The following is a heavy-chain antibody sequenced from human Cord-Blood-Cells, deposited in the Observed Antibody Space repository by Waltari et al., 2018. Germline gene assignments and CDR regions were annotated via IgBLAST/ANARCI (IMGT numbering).Heavy chain of an antibody. CDR2: ISYDGSNK. V-gene: IGHV3-30-3*01. J-gene: IGHJ4*02. Sequence: QVPLVESGGGVVQPGRSLRLACAASGLPFRSSAMLLVRQSPGKGLEWVAVISYDGSNKYYADSVKGRFTISRDNSKNTLYLQMNSLRAEDTAVYYCARAIAAAGNYWGQGTLVTVSS. CDR3: ARAIAAAGNY. CDR1: GLPFRSSA. D-gene: IGHD6-13*01.